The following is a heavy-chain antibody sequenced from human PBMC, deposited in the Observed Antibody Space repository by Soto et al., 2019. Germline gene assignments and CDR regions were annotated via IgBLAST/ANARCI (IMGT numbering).Heavy chain of an antibody. Sequence: QVQLQESGPGLVKPSQTLSLTCTVSVDSINSGDYNWNWIRQHPVKGLEWIGYIYLSGTIHYNPSLQSRVSISVDTSKNQFSLELRSVTAADTAVYYCATGDYWGQGNLVTVSS. CDR3: ATGDY. CDR2: IYLSGTI. CDR1: VDSINSGDYN. V-gene: IGHV4-31*03. J-gene: IGHJ4*02.